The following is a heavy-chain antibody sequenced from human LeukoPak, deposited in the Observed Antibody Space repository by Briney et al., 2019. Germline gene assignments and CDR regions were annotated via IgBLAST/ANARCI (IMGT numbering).Heavy chain of an antibody. Sequence: ASMKVSCKVSGYTLTKLSMHWVRQAPGKGLEWMGGFDPEDGETIYAQKFQGRVTMIEDTSTDTAYMELTSLKSEDTAVYYCASDRGDLYSSGWTKYYFDYWGQGTLVTVSS. CDR1: GYTLTKLS. J-gene: IGHJ4*02. V-gene: IGHV1-24*01. CDR2: FDPEDGET. CDR3: ASDRGDLYSSGWTKYYFDY. D-gene: IGHD6-19*01.